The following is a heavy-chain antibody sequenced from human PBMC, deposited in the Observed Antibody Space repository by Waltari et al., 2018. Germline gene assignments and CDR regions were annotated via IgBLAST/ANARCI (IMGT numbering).Heavy chain of an antibody. CDR2: ITWDSVFV. Sequence: EVQLVESGGGLEQPGGALRLSCAAPGFTFRDYAMHWVRQLPGKGLEWVAGITWDSVFVAYGDSLEGRFTISRDNNENVLYLQISSLRPDDTAFYYCVKDVGAFVLTTLSSFDSWGQGTMVTVSS. V-gene: IGHV3-9*01. D-gene: IGHD3-16*01. J-gene: IGHJ4*02. CDR3: VKDVGAFVLTTLSSFDS. CDR1: GFTFRDYA.